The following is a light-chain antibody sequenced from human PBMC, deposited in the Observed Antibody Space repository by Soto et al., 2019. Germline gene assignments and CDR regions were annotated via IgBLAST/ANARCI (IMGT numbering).Light chain of an antibody. J-gene: IGKJ1*01. CDR1: QFVSSSY. CDR3: QQYESSPWT. Sequence: EIVLTQSPGTLSLSPGERATLSCRATQFVSSSYLAWSQQKPGQAPRLLIYGASRRATGIPDRFSGSGSGTDFTLTISSLEPDDFAVYFCQQYESSPWTFGQGTKVDVK. V-gene: IGKV3-20*01. CDR2: GAS.